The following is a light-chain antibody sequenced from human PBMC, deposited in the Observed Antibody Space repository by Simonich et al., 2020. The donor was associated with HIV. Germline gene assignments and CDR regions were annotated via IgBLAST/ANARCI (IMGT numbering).Light chain of an antibody. J-gene: IGKJ1*01. V-gene: IGKV1-5*03. CDR1: QSISSW. Sequence: DSQMTQSPSTLSASVGDRVTITCRASQSISSWLAWEQQKPGKVPKLLIYKASSLESGVPSRVSGSGSGTEFTLTISSLQPDDFATYYCQQYNSYPWTFGQGTKVEIK. CDR3: QQYNSYPWT. CDR2: KAS.